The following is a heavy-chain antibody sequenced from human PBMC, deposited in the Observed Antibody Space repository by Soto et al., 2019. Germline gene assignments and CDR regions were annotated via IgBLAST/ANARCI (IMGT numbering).Heavy chain of an antibody. D-gene: IGHD6-19*01. J-gene: IGHJ6*02. V-gene: IGHV3-30-3*01. CDR2: ISYDGSNK. CDR1: GFTFSSYA. CDR3: ARETRSSGRSYYYYYGMDV. Sequence: PGGSLRLSCAASGFTFSSYAMHWVRQAPGKGLEWVAVISYDGSNKYYADSVKGRFTISRDNSKNTLYLQMNSLRAEDTAVYYCARETRSSGRSYYYYYGMDVWGQGTTVTVSS.